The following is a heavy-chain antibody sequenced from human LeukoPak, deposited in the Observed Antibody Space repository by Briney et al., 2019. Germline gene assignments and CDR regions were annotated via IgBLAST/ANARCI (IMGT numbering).Heavy chain of an antibody. Sequence: RGSLRLSCAASGFTFSGSAIHWGRQASGKGRGWVGRIRSKANSYATAYAASVKGRFTISRDDSKNTAYLQMNSLKTEDTAVYYCTSPGSSGWSGYWGQGTLVTVSS. V-gene: IGHV3-73*01. D-gene: IGHD6-19*01. CDR2: IRSKANSYAT. J-gene: IGHJ4*02. CDR1: GFTFSGSA. CDR3: TSPGSSGWSGY.